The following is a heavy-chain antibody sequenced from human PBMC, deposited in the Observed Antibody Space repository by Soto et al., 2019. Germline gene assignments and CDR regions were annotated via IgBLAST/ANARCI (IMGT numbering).Heavy chain of an antibody. CDR1: GYTFTGYY. CDR2: INPNSGGT. CDR3: ARDLPLGYSYGYGY. D-gene: IGHD5-18*01. V-gene: IGHV1-2*02. Sequence: ASVKVSCKASGYTFTGYYMHWVRQAPGQGLEWMGWINPNSGGTNYAQKFQGRVTMTRDTSISTAYMELSRLRSDDTAVDYCARDLPLGYSYGYGYWGQGTLVTVSS. J-gene: IGHJ4*02.